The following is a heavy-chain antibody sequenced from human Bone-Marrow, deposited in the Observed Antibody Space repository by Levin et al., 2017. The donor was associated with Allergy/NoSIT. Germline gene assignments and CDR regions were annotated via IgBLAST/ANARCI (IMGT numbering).Heavy chain of an antibody. V-gene: IGHV3-73*01. CDR2: IRTTLNNYAT. Sequence: GGSLRLSCATSGFTFSGSAIHWVRQSSGKGLEWVGRIRTTLNNYATTFAASVKGRFTISRDDSTNTIYLQMNSLKTEDTAVYYCTRGVGGSGHYYYGMDVWGPGTAVTIS. CDR3: TRGVGGSGHYYYGMDV. CDR1: GFTFSGSA. J-gene: IGHJ6*02. D-gene: IGHD4-23*01.